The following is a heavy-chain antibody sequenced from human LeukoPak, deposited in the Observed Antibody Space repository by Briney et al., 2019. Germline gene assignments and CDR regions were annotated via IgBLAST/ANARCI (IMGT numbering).Heavy chain of an antibody. J-gene: IGHJ4*02. CDR3: ARGLLGYYFDY. CDR2: IYSGGST. D-gene: IGHD1-26*01. V-gene: IGHV3-66*01. Sequence: GGSLRLSCAASGFTVSSNYMSWVRQAPGKGLEWVSVIYSGGSTNYADSVKGRFTISRDNSKNTLYLQMNSLRAEDTAVYYCARGLLGYYFDYWGQGTLVTVSS. CDR1: GFTVSSNY.